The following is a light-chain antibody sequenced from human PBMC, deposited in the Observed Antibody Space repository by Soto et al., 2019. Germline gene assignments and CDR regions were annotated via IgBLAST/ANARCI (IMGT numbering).Light chain of an antibody. J-gene: IGKJ1*01. V-gene: IGKV1-9*01. CDR2: KAS. CDR1: QGISSY. CDR3: QQYNSYPWT. Sequence: DIQLTQSPSFLSASVGDRVTITCRASQGISSYLSWYQQKPGKAHKLLIYKASTLESGVPSNFSGSGSGTEFTLTISSLQPEDFATYYCQQYNSYPWTFGQGTKVDI.